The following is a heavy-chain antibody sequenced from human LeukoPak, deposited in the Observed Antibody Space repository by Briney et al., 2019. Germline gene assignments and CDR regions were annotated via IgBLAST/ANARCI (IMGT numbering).Heavy chain of an antibody. CDR3: AHFNTDGWLPDPNWFDP. CDR1: GFSLSTSGVG. D-gene: IGHD6-19*01. J-gene: IGHJ5*02. CDR2: IYWDDDK. V-gene: IGHV2-5*02. Sequence: SGPTLVNPTQTLTLTCTFSGFSLSTSGVGVGWIRQPPGKALEWLALIYWDDDKRYSPSLKSRLTITKDTSKNQVVLTMTNMDPMDTATYYCAHFNTDGWLPDPNWFDPWAREPWSPSPQ.